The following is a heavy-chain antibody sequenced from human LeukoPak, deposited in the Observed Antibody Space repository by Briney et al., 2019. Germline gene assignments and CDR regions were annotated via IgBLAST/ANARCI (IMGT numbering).Heavy chain of an antibody. CDR3: AREEAGTVDY. J-gene: IGHJ4*02. CDR2: IYHSGST. D-gene: IGHD6-19*01. Sequence: PSETLSLTCAVSGYSISSGYHWGWIRQPPGKGLEWIGTIYHSGSTYYNPSLKSRLTISADTSKNQFSLKLTSVTAADTAVYYCAREEAGTVDYWGQGTLVTVSS. V-gene: IGHV4-38-2*02. CDR1: GYSISSGYH.